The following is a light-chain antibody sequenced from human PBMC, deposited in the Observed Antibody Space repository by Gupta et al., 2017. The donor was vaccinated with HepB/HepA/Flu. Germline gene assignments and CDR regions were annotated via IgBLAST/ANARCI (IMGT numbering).Light chain of an antibody. J-gene: IGKJ5*01. V-gene: IGKV3-20*01. CDR3: QQYGSSPIT. CDR2: GAT. CDR1: QTITSNY. Sequence: EIELTQSPGTLSLSPGERATLSCRASQTITSNYLAWYQQKPGQAPRLLMYGATSRATGVPDRFSGSGSGTDFTLTISRLEPEDFVVYYCQQYGSSPITFGQGTRLEIK.